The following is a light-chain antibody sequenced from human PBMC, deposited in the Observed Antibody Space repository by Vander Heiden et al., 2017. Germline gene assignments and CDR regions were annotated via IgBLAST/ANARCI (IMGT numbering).Light chain of an antibody. V-gene: IGLV1-40*01. Sequence: QSLLAQPPSASGAPRQTVIISCTGSSSNIGADYDVHWYQHLPGTAPKLLIYGNTRRASGVPDRFSGSKSATSASLAITGLQAEDEADYYCQSFDSGLGVIFGGGTRLTV. CDR2: GNT. CDR3: QSFDSGLGVI. CDR1: SSNIGADYD. J-gene: IGLJ2*01.